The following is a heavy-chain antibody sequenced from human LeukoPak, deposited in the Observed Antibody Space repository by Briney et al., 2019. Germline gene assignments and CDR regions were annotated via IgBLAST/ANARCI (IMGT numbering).Heavy chain of an antibody. V-gene: IGHV3-7*01. CDR3: ARDKTDYGSGSYYNM. D-gene: IGHD3-10*01. CDR1: GPSFGSSW. CDR2: IKQDRREK. J-gene: IGHJ4*02. Sequence: GGCQRLFCPPSGPSFGSSWTGWVRPAAGTGLERVAYIKQDRREKYYVDSVKGRFTISRDNAKNSLYLQMNSLRAEDTAVYYCARDKTDYGSGSYYNMWGQGTLVTVSS.